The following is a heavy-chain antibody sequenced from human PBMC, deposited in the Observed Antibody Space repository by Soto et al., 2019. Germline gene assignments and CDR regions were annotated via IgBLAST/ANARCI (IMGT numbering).Heavy chain of an antibody. J-gene: IGHJ6*02. CDR3: ARVRYSNYDYYYGMDV. Sequence: ALVKVSCKASGYTFTGYYMHWVRQAPGQGLEWMGWINPNSGGTNYAQKFQGRVTMTRDTSISTAYMELSRLRSDDTAVYYCARVRYSNYDYYYGMDVWGQGTTVTVSS. CDR2: INPNSGGT. CDR1: GYTFTGYY. V-gene: IGHV1-2*02. D-gene: IGHD4-4*01.